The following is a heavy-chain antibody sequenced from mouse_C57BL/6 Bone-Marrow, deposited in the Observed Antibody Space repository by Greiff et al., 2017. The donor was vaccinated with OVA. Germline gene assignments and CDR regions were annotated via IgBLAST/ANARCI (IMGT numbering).Heavy chain of an antibody. CDR3: ARGGSPWFAD. J-gene: IGHJ3*01. CDR1: GYTFTSYW. Sequence: QVQLQQPGAELVKPGASVKLSCKASGYTFTSYWMHWVQQRPGRGLAWIGRLDPNSGGTKYNEKFKSKATLTVDQPSSPAYMQLSSLTSDDTAVYYCARGGSPWFADWGQGTLVTVSA. V-gene: IGHV1-72*01. CDR2: LDPNSGGT. D-gene: IGHD1-1*02.